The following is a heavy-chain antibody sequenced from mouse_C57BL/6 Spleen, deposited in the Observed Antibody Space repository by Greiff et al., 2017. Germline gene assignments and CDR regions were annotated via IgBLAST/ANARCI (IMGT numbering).Heavy chain of an antibody. CDR1: GFTFSDYG. Sequence: EVKLMESGGGLVKPGGTLKLSCAASGFTFSDYGMHWVRQAPEKGLEWVAYISSGSSTIYYADTVKGRFTISRDNAKNTLFLQMTSLRSEDTAMYYCARDGYYEAWFAYWGQGTLVTVSA. V-gene: IGHV5-17*01. D-gene: IGHD2-3*01. J-gene: IGHJ3*01. CDR3: ARDGYYEAWFAY. CDR2: ISSGSSTI.